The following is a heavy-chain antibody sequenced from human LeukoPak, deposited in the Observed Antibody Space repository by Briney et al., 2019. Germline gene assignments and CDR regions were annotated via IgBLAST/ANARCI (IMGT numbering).Heavy chain of an antibody. J-gene: IGHJ2*01. CDR1: GFTFSSYW. Sequence: GGSLRLSCAASGFTFSSYWMSWVRQAPGKGLEWVSSISSSSSYIYYADSVKGRFTISRDNAKNSLYLQMNSLRAEDTAVYYCARSSYYYDSSGSQLWYFDLWGRGTLVTVSS. CDR2: ISSSSSYI. CDR3: ARSSYYYDSSGSQLWYFDL. D-gene: IGHD3-22*01. V-gene: IGHV3-21*01.